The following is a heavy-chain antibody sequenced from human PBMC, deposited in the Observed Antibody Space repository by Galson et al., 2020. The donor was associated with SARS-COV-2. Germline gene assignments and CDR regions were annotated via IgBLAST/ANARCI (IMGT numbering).Heavy chain of an antibody. CDR3: AKDRYDSSGYSDAFDY. J-gene: IGHJ4*02. D-gene: IGHD3-22*01. V-gene: IGHV3-23*01. Sequence: GGSLRLSCAASGFTFSSYAMSWVRQAPGKGLEWVSAISGSGGSTYYADSVKGRFTISRDNSKNTLYLQMNSLRAEDTAVYYCAKDRYDSSGYSDAFDYWGQGTLVTVSS. CDR2: ISGSGGST. CDR1: GFTFSSYA.